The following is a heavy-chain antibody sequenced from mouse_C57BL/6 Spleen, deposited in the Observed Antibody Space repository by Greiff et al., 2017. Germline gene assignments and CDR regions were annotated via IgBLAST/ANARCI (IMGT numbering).Heavy chain of an antibody. CDR3: AKFGRSNYWYFDV. D-gene: IGHD3-1*01. J-gene: IGHJ1*03. CDR1: GYTFTSYW. Sequence: QVQLQQPGAELVKPGASVKLSCKASGYTFTSYWMQWVKQRPGQGLEWIGEIDPSDSYTNYNQKFKGKATLTVDPSSSTAYMQLSSLTSEDSAVYYCAKFGRSNYWYFDVWGTGTTVTVSS. V-gene: IGHV1-50*01. CDR2: IDPSDSYT.